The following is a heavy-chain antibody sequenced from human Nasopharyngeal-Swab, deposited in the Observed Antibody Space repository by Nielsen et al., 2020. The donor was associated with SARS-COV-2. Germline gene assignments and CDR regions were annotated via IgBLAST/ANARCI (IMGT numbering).Heavy chain of an antibody. Sequence: ASVKVSCKTSGHTFTDYYIHWMRQVPGQGLEWVGCINPDSGDTKYAQKFQGRVTVSSDRSRSTAYIELSRLRSDDTAVYYCARDYYDNYDSDYWGQGTLVTVSS. J-gene: IGHJ4*02. CDR2: INPDSGDT. D-gene: IGHD3-22*01. CDR3: ARDYYDNYDSDY. V-gene: IGHV1-2*02. CDR1: GHTFTDYY.